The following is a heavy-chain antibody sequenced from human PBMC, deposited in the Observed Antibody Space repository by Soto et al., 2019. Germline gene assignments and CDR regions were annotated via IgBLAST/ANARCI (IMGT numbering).Heavy chain of an antibody. V-gene: IGHV4-59*01. CDR2: IYYSGST. D-gene: IGHD5-12*01. J-gene: IGHJ6*02. CDR1: GGSISSYY. CDR3: AREGYSGYDGRPASNYYYGMDV. Sequence: KPSETLSLTCTVSGGSISSYYWSWIRQPPGKGLEWIGYIYYSGSTNYNPSLKSRVTISVDTSKNQFSLKLSSVTAADTAVYYRAREGYSGYDGRPASNYYYGMDVWGQGTTVTVSS.